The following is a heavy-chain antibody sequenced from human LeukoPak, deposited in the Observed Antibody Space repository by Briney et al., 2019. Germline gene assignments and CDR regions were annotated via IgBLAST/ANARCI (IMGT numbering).Heavy chain of an antibody. V-gene: IGHV3-30-3*01. CDR3: ARDSEGFDY. CDR2: ISYDGSNK. CDR1: GFTFTKYA. J-gene: IGHJ4*02. D-gene: IGHD3-10*01. Sequence: GGSLRLSCAASGFTFTKYALNWVRQAPGKGLEWVAVISYDGSNKYYADSVKGRFTISRDNSKNTLYLQMNSLRAEDTAVYYCARDSEGFDYWGQGTLVTVSS.